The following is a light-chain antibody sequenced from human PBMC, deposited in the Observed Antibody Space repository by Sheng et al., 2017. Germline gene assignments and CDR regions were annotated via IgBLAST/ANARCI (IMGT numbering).Light chain of an antibody. V-gene: IGLV3-21*04. CDR2: HNS. Sequence: SYVLAQPPSVSVAPGKTARMTCGGNNIGGKSVHWYQQKPVQAPXLVMYHNSDRPSGIPERFSGSNSGNTATLTISRVEAGDEADYYCQVWDSSSDHPVFGGGTKLTVL. CDR3: QVWDSSSDHPV. J-gene: IGLJ3*02. CDR1: NIGGKS.